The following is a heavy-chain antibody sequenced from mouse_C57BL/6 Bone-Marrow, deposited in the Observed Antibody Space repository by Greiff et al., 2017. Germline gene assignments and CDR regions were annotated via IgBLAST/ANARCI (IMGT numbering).Heavy chain of an antibody. J-gene: IGHJ1*03. CDR2: IWGDGST. V-gene: IGHV2-3*01. CDR1: GFSFTSYG. D-gene: IGHD2-5*01. Sequence: VHLVESGPGLVAPSQSLSITCTVSGFSFTSYGVSWVRPPPGKGLEWLGVIWGDGSTNYHSALISRLSISKENSKSHVFLKLNSLQTDDTATYYAAKPDYSNHLYFDVWGTGTTVTVSS. CDR3: AKPDYSNHLYFDV.